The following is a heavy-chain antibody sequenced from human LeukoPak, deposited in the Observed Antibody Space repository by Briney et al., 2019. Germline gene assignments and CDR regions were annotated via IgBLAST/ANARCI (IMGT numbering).Heavy chain of an antibody. CDR1: GYTLTELS. CDR2: FDFEEGKV. V-gene: IGHV1-24*01. Sequence: GASVKVSCKVFGYTLTELSMHWVRQVPGKGLEWMGGFDFEEGKVIYAQKFQGRVTMTEDTSTDTAYMELSSLTSEDTAVYYCTAATGWSSSMMWGQGTAVTVSS. J-gene: IGHJ4*02. CDR3: TAATGWSSSMM. D-gene: IGHD6-13*01.